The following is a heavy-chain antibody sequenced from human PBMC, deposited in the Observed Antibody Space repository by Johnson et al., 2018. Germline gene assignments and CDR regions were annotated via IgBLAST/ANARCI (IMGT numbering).Heavy chain of an antibody. V-gene: IGHV3-11*04. CDR3: ARSSGSGSYWFAFDI. CDR1: GFSFSDYY. D-gene: IGHD3-10*01. J-gene: IGHJ3*02. Sequence: QVQLVQSGGGVVQXGRSXRLXCAASGFSFSDYYMNWIRQAPGKGLEWVSYITSSGGTIYYTDPVKGRFTVSRDNSKDTLYLQMNSLRAEDTAVYYCARSSGSGSYWFAFDIWGQGTKVTVSS. CDR2: ITSSGGTI.